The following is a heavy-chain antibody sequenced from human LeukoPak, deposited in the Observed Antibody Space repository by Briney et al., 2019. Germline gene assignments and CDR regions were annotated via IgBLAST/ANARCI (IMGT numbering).Heavy chain of an antibody. D-gene: IGHD2-2*01. CDR2: IYYSGST. Sequence: PSETLSLTCAVSGGSISSDGYSWSWIRQPPGKGLEWIGYIYYSGSTYYNPSLKSRVTISVDRSKTQFSLKLSSVTAADTAVYYCARERYGYCSSTSCYAGGHSFDYWGQGTLVTVSS. V-gene: IGHV4-30-2*01. J-gene: IGHJ4*02. CDR3: ARERYGYCSSTSCYAGGHSFDY. CDR1: GGSISSDGYS.